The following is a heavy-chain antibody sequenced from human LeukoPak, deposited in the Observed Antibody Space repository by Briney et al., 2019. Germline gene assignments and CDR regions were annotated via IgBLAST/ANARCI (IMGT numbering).Heavy chain of an antibody. CDR1: TGSVSNRDYY. CDR3: AGEGRGYGFMDV. V-gene: IGHV4-31*03. CDR2: IYYTGHT. D-gene: IGHD5-12*01. Sequence: SETLSLTCTVSTGSVSNRDYYWTWIRQHPGKGLEWIGYIYYTGHTFYNPSLESRLTLSVDTSKSHFSLKLTSVTAADTAVYFCAGEGRGYGFMDVWGEGTTVSVSS. J-gene: IGHJ6*03.